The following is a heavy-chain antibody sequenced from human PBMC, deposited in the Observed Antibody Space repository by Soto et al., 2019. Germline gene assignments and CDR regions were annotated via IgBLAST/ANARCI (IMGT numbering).Heavy chain of an antibody. CDR1: GGSVTSDEDY. D-gene: IGHD5-18*01. CDR2: ISNSGST. J-gene: IGHJ4*02. V-gene: IGHV4-30-4*02. CDR3: ATESGSTYGYFDN. Sequence: SDTLSLTCTVSGGSVTSDEDYWTWIRQSPGKGLEWIGYISNSGSTGYNPSLKTRLSMSVDRSKNQFTLRLTSVTAADTAVYFCATESGSTYGYFDNWGQGTQVTVSS.